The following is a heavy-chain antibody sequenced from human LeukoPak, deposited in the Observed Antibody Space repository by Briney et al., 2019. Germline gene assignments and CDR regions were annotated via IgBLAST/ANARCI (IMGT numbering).Heavy chain of an antibody. CDR1: GYIFTSYG. CDR2: IRAYNGNT. CDR3: ARDRGTMTKSDY. D-gene: IGHD3-22*01. J-gene: IGHJ4*02. Sequence: ASVKVSCKASGYIFTSYGISWVRQAPGQGLEWMGWIRAYNGNTNYAQKLQGRVTMTTDTSTSTAYMELRSLRSDDTAVYYCARDRGTMTKSDYWGQGTLVTVSS. V-gene: IGHV1-18*01.